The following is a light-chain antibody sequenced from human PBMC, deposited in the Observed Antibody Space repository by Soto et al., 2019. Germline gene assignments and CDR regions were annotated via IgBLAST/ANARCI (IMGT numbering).Light chain of an antibody. V-gene: IGLV1-47*01. CDR2: WDS. J-gene: IGLJ2*01. Sequence: QSVLTQPPSASGTPGQRVTISCSGSSSNIGSNYVYWYQQLPGTVPQLLIYWDSERPSGVPDRFSGSKSGTSASLAISGLRSEDEADYYCAAWDDSLSGVVFGGGTKVTVL. CDR1: SSNIGSNY. CDR3: AAWDDSLSGVV.